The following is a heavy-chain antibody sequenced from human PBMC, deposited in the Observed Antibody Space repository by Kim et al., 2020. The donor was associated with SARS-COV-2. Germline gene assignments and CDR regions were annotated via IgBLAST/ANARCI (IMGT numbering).Heavy chain of an antibody. CDR3: AKVVRGATGASA. D-gene: IGHD3-10*01. CDR2: ISYDGSNK. V-gene: IGHV3-30*18. CDR1: GFTFSSYG. J-gene: IGHJ5*02. Sequence: GGSLRLSCAASGFTFSSYGMHWVRQAPGKGLEWVAVISYDGSNKYYADSVKGRFTISRDNSKNTLYLQMNSLRAEDTAVYYCAKVVRGATGASAWGQGTLVTVSS.